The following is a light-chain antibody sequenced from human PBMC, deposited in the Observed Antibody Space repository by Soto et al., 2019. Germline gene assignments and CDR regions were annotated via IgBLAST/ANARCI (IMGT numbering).Light chain of an antibody. CDR1: DSDVGGYNY. V-gene: IGLV2-11*01. J-gene: IGLJ1*01. CDR3: CSFAGSFYV. CDR2: AVN. Sequence: QSVLTQPRSVSGSPGQSVAISCTGTDSDVGGYNYVSWYQQHPGKAPKLIISAVNKRPSGVPDRFSVSKSDNTASLTISGLQAEDEADYYCCSFAGSFYVFGTGTKLTVL.